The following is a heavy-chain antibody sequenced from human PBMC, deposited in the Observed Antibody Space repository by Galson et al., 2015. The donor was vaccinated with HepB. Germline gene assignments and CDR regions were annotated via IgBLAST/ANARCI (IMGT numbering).Heavy chain of an antibody. CDR2: INAGNGNT. V-gene: IGHV1-3*01. CDR1: GYTFTSYA. CDR3: ATWSTSWYFNDF. D-gene: IGHD6-13*01. Sequence: SVKVSCKASGYTFTSYAMHWVRQAPGQRLEWMGWINAGNGNTKYSQKFQGRVTITRDTSASTAYMELGSLRSEDTAVYYCATWSTSWYFNDFWGQGTLVIVSS. J-gene: IGHJ4*02.